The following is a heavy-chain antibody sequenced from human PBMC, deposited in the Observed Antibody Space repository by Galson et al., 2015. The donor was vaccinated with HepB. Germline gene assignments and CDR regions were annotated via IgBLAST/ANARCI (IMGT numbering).Heavy chain of an antibody. CDR3: ARVTTSDLLGAFDY. CDR1: GYSFTTYW. Sequence: QSGAEVKKPGESLKISCKGSGYSFTTYWIGWVRQMPGKGLEWVGIVYPGDSETRCNPSFQGQVTMSADKSTSTAYLQWSSLKASDTAMYYCARVTTSDLLGAFDYWGQGALVTVSS. D-gene: IGHD4-11*01. CDR2: VYPGDSET. V-gene: IGHV5-51*03. J-gene: IGHJ4*02.